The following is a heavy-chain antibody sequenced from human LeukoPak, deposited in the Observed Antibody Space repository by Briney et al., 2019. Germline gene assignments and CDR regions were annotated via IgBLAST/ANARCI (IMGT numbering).Heavy chain of an antibody. CDR1: GYTFTSYD. V-gene: IGHV1-8*03. D-gene: IGHD2-15*01. J-gene: IGHJ4*02. CDR3: ARFIVGGLYYFDY. CDR2: MNPNTGNT. Sequence: GASVKVSCKASGYTFTSYDINWVRQASGQGLEGMGWMNPNTGNTGYAQKFQGRVTITRNTSISTVYMELSSLRSEDTAVYYCARFIVGGLYYFDYWGQGTLVTVSS.